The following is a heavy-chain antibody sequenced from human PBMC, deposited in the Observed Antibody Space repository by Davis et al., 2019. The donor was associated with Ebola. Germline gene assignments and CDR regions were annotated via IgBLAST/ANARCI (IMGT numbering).Heavy chain of an antibody. Sequence: AASVKVSCKASGYTFSSYGISWVRQAPGQGLAWMGLISGYEDNTNYAPRFQGRITLTKNRATSTVYMELRSLTSDDTAVYYCARALATSSGAHLFYFGMDVWGEGTSVAVSS. J-gene: IGHJ6*04. CDR1: GYTFSSYG. V-gene: IGHV1-18*01. CDR2: ISGYEDNT. D-gene: IGHD3-10*01. CDR3: ARALATSSGAHLFYFGMDV.